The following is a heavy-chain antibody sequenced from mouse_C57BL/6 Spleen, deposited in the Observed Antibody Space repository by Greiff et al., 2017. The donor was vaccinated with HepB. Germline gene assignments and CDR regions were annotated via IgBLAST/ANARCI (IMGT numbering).Heavy chain of an antibody. V-gene: IGHV5-4*01. CDR3: AREADYYGSRGYAMDY. CDR1: GFTFSSYA. Sequence: EVKVEESGGGLVKPGGSLKLSCAASGFTFSSYAMSWVRQTPEKRLEWVATISDGGSYTYYPDNVKGRFTISRDNAKNNLYLQMSHLKSEDTAMYYCAREADYYGSRGYAMDYWGQGTSVTVSS. CDR2: ISDGGSYT. J-gene: IGHJ4*01. D-gene: IGHD1-1*01.